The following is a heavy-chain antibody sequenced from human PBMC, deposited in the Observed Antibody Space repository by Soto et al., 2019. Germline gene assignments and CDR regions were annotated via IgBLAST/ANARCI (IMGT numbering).Heavy chain of an antibody. V-gene: IGHV4-34*01. CDR2: INHSGST. D-gene: IGHD3-22*01. J-gene: IGHJ4*02. CDR3: ARGYYDSSGYYYSSYYFDY. CDR1: GGSFSGYY. Sequence: SETLSLTCAVYGGSFSGYYWSWIRQLPGKGLEWIGEINHSGSTNYNPSLKSRVTISVDTSKNQFSLKLSSVTVADTAVYYCARGYYDSSGYYYSSYYFDYWGQGALVTVSS.